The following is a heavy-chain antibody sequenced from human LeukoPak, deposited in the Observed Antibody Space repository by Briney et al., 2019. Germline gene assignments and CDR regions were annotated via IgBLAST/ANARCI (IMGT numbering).Heavy chain of an antibody. Sequence: ASVKVSCKASGYTFTSYDINWARQATGQGLEWMGWMNPNSGNTGYAQKFQGRVTMTRNTSISTAYMELSSLRSEDTAVYYCARAGLGGVAMAGRLGYWGQGTLVTVSS. CDR1: GYTFTSYD. V-gene: IGHV1-8*01. CDR2: MNPNSGNT. D-gene: IGHD6-19*01. CDR3: ARAGLGGVAMAGRLGY. J-gene: IGHJ4*02.